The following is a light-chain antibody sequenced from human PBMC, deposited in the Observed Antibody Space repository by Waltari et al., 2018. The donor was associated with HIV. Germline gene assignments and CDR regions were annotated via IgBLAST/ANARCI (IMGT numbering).Light chain of an antibody. CDR3: QQYYSFPST. CDR2: WAS. J-gene: IGKJ2*01. CDR1: QSLLYTSNSKNY. Sequence: DIVMTQSPDPLAVSLGERASINCKSSQSLLYTSNSKNYLAWYQQRPGQPLKLLIYWASIRESGVPDRFSGSGSGTDFTLTISSLQAEDVAVYYCQQYYSFPSTFGQGTRLEIK. V-gene: IGKV4-1*01.